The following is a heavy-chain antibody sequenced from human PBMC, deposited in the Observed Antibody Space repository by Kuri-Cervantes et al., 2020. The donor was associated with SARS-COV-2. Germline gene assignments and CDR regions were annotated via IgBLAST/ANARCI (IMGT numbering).Heavy chain of an antibody. V-gene: IGHV3-49*03. CDR3: SRGRVWFDP. CDR2: IRNKGYGATT. CDR1: GFKFGDYP. Sequence: GESLKISCTASGFKFGDYPMSWFRQAPGKGLEWVGFIRNKGYGATTEYGASVKGRFTISRDDSESIAYLQMSSLKTEDTAVYYCSRGRVWFDPWAQGTLVTVSS. J-gene: IGHJ5*02.